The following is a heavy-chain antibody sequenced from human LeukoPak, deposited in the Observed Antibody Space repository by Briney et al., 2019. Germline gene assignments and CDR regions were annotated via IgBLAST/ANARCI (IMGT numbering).Heavy chain of an antibody. J-gene: IGHJ4*02. V-gene: IGHV1-69*05. CDR3: ARGPCSSTSCLTEINFDY. Sequence: GASVKVSCKASGGTFSSYAISWVRQAPGQGLEWMGRIIPIFGTANYAQKFQGRVTITTDESTSTAYMELSSLRSEDAAVYYCARGPCSSTSCLTEINFDYWGQGTLVTVSS. CDR2: IIPIFGTA. D-gene: IGHD2-2*01. CDR1: GGTFSSYA.